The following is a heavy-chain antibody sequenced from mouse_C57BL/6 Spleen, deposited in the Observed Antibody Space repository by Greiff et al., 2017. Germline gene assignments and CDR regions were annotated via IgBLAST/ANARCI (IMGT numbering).Heavy chain of an antibody. Sequence: VQLQQPGAELVKPGASVKLSCKASGYTFTSYWMHWVKQRPGQGLEWIGMIHPNSGSTNYNEKFKSKATLTVDKSSSTAYMQLSSLTSEDSAVYYWASHGSSFLWYFDVWGTGTTVTVSS. D-gene: IGHD1-1*01. J-gene: IGHJ1*03. CDR3: ASHGSSFLWYFDV. CDR2: IHPNSGST. CDR1: GYTFTSYW. V-gene: IGHV1-64*01.